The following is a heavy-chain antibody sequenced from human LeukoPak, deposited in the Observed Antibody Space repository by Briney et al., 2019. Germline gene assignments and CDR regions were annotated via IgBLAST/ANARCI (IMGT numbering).Heavy chain of an antibody. D-gene: IGHD6-13*01. CDR2: INPSGGST. V-gene: IGHV1-46*01. CDR3: ARDRVGIAAAGSVGWFDP. Sequence: ASVKVSCKASGYTFTSYYMHWVRQAPGQGLEWMGIINPSGGSTSYARKFQGRVTMTRDTSTSTVYMELSSLRSEDTAVYYCARDRVGIAAAGSVGWFDPWGQGTLVTVSS. J-gene: IGHJ5*02. CDR1: GYTFTSYY.